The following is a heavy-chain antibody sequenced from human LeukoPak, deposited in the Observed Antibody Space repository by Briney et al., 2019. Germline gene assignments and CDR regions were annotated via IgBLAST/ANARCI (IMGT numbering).Heavy chain of an antibody. CDR2: ISHVGSNK. J-gene: IGHJ4*02. CDR1: GFTFSSYG. V-gene: IGHV3-30*03. Sequence: AGRSLRLSCAASGFTFSSYGMHWVRQAPGKGLEWVAFISHVGSNKFYADSVRGRFTISRDNSKNTLYVQMNSLRPEDTAVYYCSIGQATSDTAEFDYWGQGTLVTVTS. CDR3: SIGQATSDTAEFDY.